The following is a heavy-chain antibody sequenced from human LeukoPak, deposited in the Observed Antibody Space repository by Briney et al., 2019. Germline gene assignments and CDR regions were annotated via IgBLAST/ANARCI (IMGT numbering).Heavy chain of an antibody. CDR2: IYYSGTT. Sequence: SETLSLTCTISGGSISSYYWSWIRRPPGKGLEWIGYIYYSGTTNYNPPLNSRVTISVDTSKNQFSLKLNSVTAADTAVYYCARAGTHNSGWYGDNWFDPWGQGTLVTVSS. D-gene: IGHD6-19*01. CDR3: ARAGTHNSGWYGDNWFDP. J-gene: IGHJ5*02. V-gene: IGHV4-59*01. CDR1: GGSISSYY.